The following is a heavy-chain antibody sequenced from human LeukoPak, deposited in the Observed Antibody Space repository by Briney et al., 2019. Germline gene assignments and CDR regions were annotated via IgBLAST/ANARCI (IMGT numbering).Heavy chain of an antibody. J-gene: IGHJ5*02. D-gene: IGHD6-13*01. Sequence: SETLSLTCTVPGGSVSSGSYYWSWIRQPPGKGLEWIGYIYYSGSTNYNPSLKSRVTISVDTSKNQFSLKLSSVTAADTAVYYCARAGSSWYGPANWFDPWGQGTLVTVSS. CDR3: ARAGSSWYGPANWFDP. V-gene: IGHV4-61*01. CDR2: IYYSGST. CDR1: GGSVSSGSYY.